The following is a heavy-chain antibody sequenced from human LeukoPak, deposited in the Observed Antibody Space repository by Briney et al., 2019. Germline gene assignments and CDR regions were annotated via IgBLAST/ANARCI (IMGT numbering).Heavy chain of an antibody. CDR3: ASQGSDSGWFYF. V-gene: IGHV4-39*07. CDR1: GGSISSSSYY. Sequence: SETLSLTCTVYGGSISSSSYYWGWIRQPPGKGLEWIGSIYYSGSTYYNASLKSRLTISIDTSETQFSLKLTSVTAADTAIYYCASQGSDSGWFYFWGQGTLVTVSS. D-gene: IGHD6-19*01. J-gene: IGHJ4*02. CDR2: IYYSGST.